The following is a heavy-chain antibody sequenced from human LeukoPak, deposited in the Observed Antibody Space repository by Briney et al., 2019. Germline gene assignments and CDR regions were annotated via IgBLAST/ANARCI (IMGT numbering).Heavy chain of an antibody. CDR3: ARLLRGGRDTPMVTMIVVRAKSGAFDI. V-gene: IGHV4-34*01. J-gene: IGHJ3*02. Sequence: SETLSLTCAVYGGSFSGYYWSWIHRPPGKGLEWIGEINHSGSTNYNPSLKSRVTISVDTSKNQFSLKLSSVTAADTAVYYCARLLRGGRDTPMVTMIVVRAKSGAFDIWGQGTMVTVSS. CDR2: INHSGST. D-gene: IGHD3-22*01. CDR1: GGSFSGYY.